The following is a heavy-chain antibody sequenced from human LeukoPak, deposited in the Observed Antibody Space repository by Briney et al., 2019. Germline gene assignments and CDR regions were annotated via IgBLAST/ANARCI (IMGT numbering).Heavy chain of an antibody. CDR1: GYTFTGYY. J-gene: IGHJ6*02. CDR3: ARDLQMWTADYYYGMDV. D-gene: IGHD2-21*01. Sequence: ASVKVSCKASGYTFTGYYMHWVRQAPGQGREWMGWINPNSGGTNYAQKFQGRVTMTRDTSISTAYMELSRLRSDDTAVYYCARDLQMWTADYYYGMDVWGQGTTVTVSS. CDR2: INPNSGGT. V-gene: IGHV1-2*02.